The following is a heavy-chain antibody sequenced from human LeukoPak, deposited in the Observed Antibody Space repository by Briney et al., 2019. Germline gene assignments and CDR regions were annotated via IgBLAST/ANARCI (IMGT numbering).Heavy chain of an antibody. D-gene: IGHD2/OR15-2a*01. CDR1: NYTFISYS. J-gene: IGHJ4*02. V-gene: IGHV1-18*01. CDR2: ISTYNGRT. Sequence: ASMKVSCKASNYTFISYSITWVRQAPGQGLGWMGWISTYNGRTNYAPNFQDRVTMTSDRSTSTAYMELRSLRSDDTAVYYCARLNSTHLFDTIYHQLDYWGQGALVTVSS. CDR3: ARLNSTHLFDTIYHQLDY.